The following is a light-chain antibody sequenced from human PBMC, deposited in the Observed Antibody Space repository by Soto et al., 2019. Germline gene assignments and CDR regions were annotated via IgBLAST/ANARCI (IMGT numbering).Light chain of an antibody. CDR3: QQYAASLRT. V-gene: IGKV3-20*01. J-gene: IGKJ1*01. Sequence: EIVLTQSPGTLSLSPRDRATLSCRASQSVSNNYVAWYQHRPGQAPRLLIYAASSRAPGIPDRFSGSGSGTDFTLTISRLEPEGFAVYYCQQYAASLRTFGQGTQVEV. CDR2: AAS. CDR1: QSVSNNY.